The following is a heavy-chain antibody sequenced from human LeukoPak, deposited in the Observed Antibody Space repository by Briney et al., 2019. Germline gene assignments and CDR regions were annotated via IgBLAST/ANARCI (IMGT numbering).Heavy chain of an antibody. Sequence: SETLSLTCTVSGGSISSYYWSWIRQPPGKGLEWIGYIHYSGSTNYNPSLKSRVTISVDTSKNQFSLKLSSATAADTAVYYCARAYYDFWSGDHNWFDPWGQGTLVTVSS. CDR3: ARAYYDFWSGDHNWFDP. D-gene: IGHD3-3*01. V-gene: IGHV4-59*01. J-gene: IGHJ5*02. CDR2: IHYSGST. CDR1: GGSISSYY.